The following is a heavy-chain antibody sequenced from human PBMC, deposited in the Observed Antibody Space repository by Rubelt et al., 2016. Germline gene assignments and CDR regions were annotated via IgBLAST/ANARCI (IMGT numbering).Heavy chain of an antibody. CDR2: ISGSGGST. J-gene: IGHJ4*02. Sequence: GGSLRLSCAASGFTFSNYAMNWVRQAPGKGLEWVSGISGSGGSTFYADSVKGRFIISRDSSTNTLYLRMNSLRVEDSAIYYCAKVVSTTGLWYFDYWGQGTLVTVSS. CDR1: GFTFSNYA. CDR3: AKVVSTTGLWYFDY. V-gene: IGHV3-23*01. D-gene: IGHD2/OR15-2a*01.